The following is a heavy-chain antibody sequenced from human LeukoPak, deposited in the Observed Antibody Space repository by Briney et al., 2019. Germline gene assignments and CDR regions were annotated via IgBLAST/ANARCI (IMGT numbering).Heavy chain of an antibody. J-gene: IGHJ4*02. Sequence: SETLSLTCTVSGDSISNYYWSWIRQPPGKGLEWIGYIYYSGSTNYNPSLKSRVTISVDTSKNQFSLKLSSVTAADTAVYYCARDLLGWELHYFDYWGQGTLVTVSS. CDR1: GDSISNYY. CDR3: ARDLLGWELHYFDY. V-gene: IGHV4-59*01. D-gene: IGHD1-26*01. CDR2: IYYSGST.